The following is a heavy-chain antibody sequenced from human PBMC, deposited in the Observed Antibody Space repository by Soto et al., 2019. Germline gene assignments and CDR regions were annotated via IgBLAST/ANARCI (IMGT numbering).Heavy chain of an antibody. Sequence: PSLTLCLTSTVAGGSITSCGYYWAWNRQAPGRGLECIGTIYYRGSTYYNPSLESRVTISADTSKNQLSLNLRSVTAADTAVYYCARATTVGIAAAGFPTNWYFDLWGRGTLVTVSS. CDR2: IYYRGST. J-gene: IGHJ2*01. CDR3: ARATTVGIAAAGFPTNWYFDL. CDR1: GGSITSCGYY. D-gene: IGHD6-13*01. V-gene: IGHV4-39*01.